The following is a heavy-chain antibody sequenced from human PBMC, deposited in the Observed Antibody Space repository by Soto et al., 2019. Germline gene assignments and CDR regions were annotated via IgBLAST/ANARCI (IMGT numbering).Heavy chain of an antibody. D-gene: IGHD4-17*01. V-gene: IGHV4-34*01. CDR3: ARGYGYFRQ. CDR2: ISQVGRA. CDR1: GGSVTTYH. J-gene: IGHJ4*02. Sequence: SETLSLTCTVSGGSVTTYHCNWLRQPPGKGLEWIGEISQVGRARYNPSLETRITISVDTSKTQFSLNLTSVTDADTAVYYCARGYGYFRQWGQGALVTVSS.